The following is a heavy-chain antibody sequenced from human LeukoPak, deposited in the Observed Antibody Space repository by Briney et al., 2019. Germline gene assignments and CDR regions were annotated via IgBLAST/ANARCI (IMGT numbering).Heavy chain of an antibody. J-gene: IGHJ4*02. CDR3: ARDCSGGSCYNDANFDY. CDR2: MNPNSGNT. D-gene: IGHD2-15*01. Sequence: ASVKVSRKASGYTFTSYDINWVRQATGQGLEWMGWMNPNSGNTGYAQKFQGRVTMTRNTSISTAYMELSSLRSEDTAVYYCARDCSGGSCYNDANFDYWGQGTLVTVSS. CDR1: GYTFTSYD. V-gene: IGHV1-8*01.